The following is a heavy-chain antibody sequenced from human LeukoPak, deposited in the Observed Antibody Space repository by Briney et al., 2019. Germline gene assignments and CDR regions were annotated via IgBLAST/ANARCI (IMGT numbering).Heavy chain of an antibody. Sequence: GGSLRLSCAASGFTFSDYYISWIRQAPGKGLEWVSYISSSGSTIYYADSVKGRFTISRDNAKNSLYLQMNSLRAEDTAVYYCAGEVRDCSGGSCYHTDDYWGQGTLVTVSS. D-gene: IGHD2-15*01. V-gene: IGHV3-11*04. CDR2: ISSSGSTI. J-gene: IGHJ4*02. CDR3: AGEVRDCSGGSCYHTDDY. CDR1: GFTFSDYY.